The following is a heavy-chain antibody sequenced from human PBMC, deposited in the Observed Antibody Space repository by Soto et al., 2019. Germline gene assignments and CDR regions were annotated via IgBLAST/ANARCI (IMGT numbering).Heavy chain of an antibody. Sequence: LSLAYTGSDDCRGGYYWISIRQPPGKGLEWIGYIYYSGSTNYNPSLKSRVTISVDTSKNQFSLKLSSVTAADTTVYYCARDLTGSFDYWGQGTLVTVSS. CDR3: ARDLTGSFDY. J-gene: IGHJ4*02. CDR2: IYYSGST. D-gene: IGHD2-15*01. CDR1: DDCRGGYY. V-gene: IGHV4-59*01.